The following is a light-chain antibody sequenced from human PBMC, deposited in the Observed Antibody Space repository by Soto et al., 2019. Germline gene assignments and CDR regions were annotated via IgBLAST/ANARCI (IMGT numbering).Light chain of an antibody. V-gene: IGKV3-20*01. CDR2: GAS. Sequence: EIVLTQSPGILSLSLGERATLSCRASQTVWSSYLAWFQHKPGQAPRLLIYGASRRATGIPDRFTGSGSRTDFTLTISRLEPEDFAVYYCHQYADSRTFGQGTKLEIK. CDR1: QTVWSSY. J-gene: IGKJ2*02. CDR3: HQYADSRT.